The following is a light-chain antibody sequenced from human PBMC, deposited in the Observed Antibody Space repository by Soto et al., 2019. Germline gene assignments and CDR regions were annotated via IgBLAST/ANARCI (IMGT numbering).Light chain of an antibody. V-gene: IGLV2-14*01. CDR3: SSYTSNSSYV. CDR1: SSDVGLYDY. CDR2: AVS. J-gene: IGLJ1*01. Sequence: SALTQPASVSGSPGQSITISCTGTSSDVGLYDYVSWYQQHPGKVPQLMIYAVSNRPSGVSNRFSASKSGNTASLFISGLQAEDEADYYCSSYTSNSSYVFGPGTKVTVL.